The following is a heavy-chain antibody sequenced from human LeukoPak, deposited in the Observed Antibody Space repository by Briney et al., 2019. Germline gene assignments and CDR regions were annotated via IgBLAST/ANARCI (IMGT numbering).Heavy chain of an antibody. CDR3: AKQTQLWLHIDY. D-gene: IGHD5-18*01. CDR2: ISGSGGST. V-gene: IGHV3-23*01. J-gene: IGHJ4*02. CDR1: GFTFSSYA. Sequence: GGSLRLSCAASGFTFSSYAMSWVRQAPGKGLEWVSAISGSGGSTCYADSVKGRFTISRDNSKNTLYLQMNSLRAEDTAVYYCAKQTQLWLHIDYWGQGTLVTVSS.